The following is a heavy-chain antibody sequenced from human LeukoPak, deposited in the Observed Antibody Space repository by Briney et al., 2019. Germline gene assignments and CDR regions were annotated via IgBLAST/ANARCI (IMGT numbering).Heavy chain of an antibody. CDR2: IYYSGST. J-gene: IGHJ4*02. V-gene: IGHV4-59*01. D-gene: IGHD2-15*01. Sequence: PSETLSLTCTVSGDSISNYYWSWIRQSPGKGLEWIGYIYYSGSTNYNPSLKSRVTISVDTSKNQFSLKLSSVTAADTAVYYCARETCSGGSCFQFDFLGQGSLVTVSS. CDR1: GDSISNYY. CDR3: ARETCSGGSCFQFDF.